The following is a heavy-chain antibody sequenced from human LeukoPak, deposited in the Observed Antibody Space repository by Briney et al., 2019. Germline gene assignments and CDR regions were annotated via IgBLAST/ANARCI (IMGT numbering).Heavy chain of an antibody. V-gene: IGHV1-18*01. CDR2: ISAYNGNT. CDR3: ARDGFGITMVRGADDAFDI. J-gene: IGHJ3*02. CDR1: GGTFSSYA. D-gene: IGHD3-10*01. Sequence: ASVKVSCKASGGTFSSYAISWVRQAPGQGLEWMGWISAYNGNTNYAQKLQGRVTMTTDTSTSTAYMELRSLRSDDTAVYYCARDGFGITMVRGADDAFDIWGQGTMVTVSS.